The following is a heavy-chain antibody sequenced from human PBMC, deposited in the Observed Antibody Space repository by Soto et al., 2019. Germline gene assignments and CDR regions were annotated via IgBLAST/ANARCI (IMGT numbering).Heavy chain of an antibody. CDR3: ARKATRKYSSGWYGLGIYYFDY. J-gene: IGHJ4*02. V-gene: IGHV3-7*01. CDR2: IKQDGSEK. Sequence: GGSLRLSCAASGFTFSSYWMSWVRQAPGKGLEWVANIKQDGSEKYYVDSVKGRFTISRDNAKNSLYLQMNSLRAADTAVYYCARKATRKYSSGWYGLGIYYFDYWGQGTLVTVSS. CDR1: GFTFSSYW. D-gene: IGHD6-19*01.